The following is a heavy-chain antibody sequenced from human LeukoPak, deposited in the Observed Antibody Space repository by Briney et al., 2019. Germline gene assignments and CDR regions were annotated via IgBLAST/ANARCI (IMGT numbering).Heavy chain of an antibody. CDR3: ARAPADYGDYGHYFDY. J-gene: IGHJ4*02. CDR1: GYTFTGYY. Sequence: GASVKVSCKASGYTFTGYYMHWVRQAPGQGLEWMGWINPNSGGTNYAQKFQGRVTTTRDTSISTAYMELSRLRSDDTAVYYCARAPADYGDYGHYFDYWGQGTLVTVSS. D-gene: IGHD4-17*01. V-gene: IGHV1-2*02. CDR2: INPNSGGT.